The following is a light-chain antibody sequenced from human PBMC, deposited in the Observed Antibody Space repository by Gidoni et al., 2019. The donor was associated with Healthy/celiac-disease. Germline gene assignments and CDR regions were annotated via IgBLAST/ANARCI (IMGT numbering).Light chain of an antibody. J-gene: IGKJ1*01. CDR3: QQLNSYPRT. Sequence: IQLTQSPSSPSASVGDRVTITCRASQGISSYLAWYQQKTGKAPKILIYASSTLQSGVPSRFSGSGSGTDFTLTISSLQPEDFATYYCQQLNSYPRTFGQGTKVEIK. V-gene: IGKV1-9*01. CDR1: QGISSY. CDR2: ASS.